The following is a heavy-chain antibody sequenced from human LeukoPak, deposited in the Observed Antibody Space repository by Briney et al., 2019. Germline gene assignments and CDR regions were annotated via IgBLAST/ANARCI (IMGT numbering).Heavy chain of an antibody. V-gene: IGHV3-23*01. CDR3: AKDDYYGSGSYPYYFDY. CDR1: GFTSSSYA. CDR2: ISGSGGST. D-gene: IGHD3-10*01. Sequence: PGGSLRLSCAASGFTSSSYAMSWVRQAPGKGLEWVSAISGSGGSTYYADSVKGRFTISRDNSKNTLYLQMNSLRAEDTAVYYCAKDDYYGSGSYPYYFDYWGQGTLVTVSS. J-gene: IGHJ4*02.